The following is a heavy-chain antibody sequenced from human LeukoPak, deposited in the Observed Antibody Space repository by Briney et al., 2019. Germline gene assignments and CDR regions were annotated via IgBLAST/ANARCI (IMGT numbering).Heavy chain of an antibody. CDR1: GFTFSSYA. CDR2: ISGSGGST. Sequence: GGSLRLSCAASGFTFSSYAMSWVRQAPGKGLEWVSAISGSGGSTYYADSVKGRFTISRDNSKNTLYLQMNSLRAEDTAVYYCARGGTMVRGVIVYWGQGTLVTVSS. CDR3: ARGGTMVRGVIVY. V-gene: IGHV3-23*01. D-gene: IGHD3-10*01. J-gene: IGHJ4*02.